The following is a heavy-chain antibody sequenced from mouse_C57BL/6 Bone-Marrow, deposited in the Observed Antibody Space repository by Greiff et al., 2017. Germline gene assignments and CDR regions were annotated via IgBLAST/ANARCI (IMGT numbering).Heavy chain of an antibody. D-gene: IGHD2-4*01. CDR3: ASRGYDYDGAMDY. CDR2: IWGVGST. V-gene: IGHV2-6*01. CDR1: GFSLTSYG. Sequence: VQLVESGPGLVAPSQSLSITCTVSGFSLTSYGVDWVRQSPGKGLEWLGVIWGVGSTNYNSAHKSRLSISTDNSKSQVFLKMNSLQTDDTAMYYCASRGYDYDGAMDYWGQGTSVTVSS. J-gene: IGHJ4*01.